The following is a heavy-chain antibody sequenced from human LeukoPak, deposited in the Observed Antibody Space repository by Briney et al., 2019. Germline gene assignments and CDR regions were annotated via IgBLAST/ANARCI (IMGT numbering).Heavy chain of an antibody. CDR3: VTGLGRTDHDY. CDR2: IKRNIDGGTT. J-gene: IGHJ4*02. D-gene: IGHD1/OR15-1a*01. Sequence: GGSLRLSCAASGFTFSSTWMSWVRQAPGKGLEWVGRIKRNIDGGTTDYAAHVNGRFTISRDDSKNTLYLQMNSLKTEDTAVYYCVTGLGRTDHDYWGQGTLVTVSS. V-gene: IGHV3-15*01. CDR1: GFTFSSTW.